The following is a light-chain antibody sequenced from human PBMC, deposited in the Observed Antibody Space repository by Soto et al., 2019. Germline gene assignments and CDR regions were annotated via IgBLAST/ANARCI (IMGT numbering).Light chain of an antibody. Sequence: EIVLTQSPATLSLSPGERATLSCRASQSVSSYLAWYQQKPGQAPRLPIYDASNRATGIPARFSGSGSGTDFTLTISSLEPEDSAVYYCQQRSNWPSGTFGQGTKV. CDR3: QQRSNWPSGT. V-gene: IGKV3-11*01. CDR1: QSVSSY. J-gene: IGKJ1*01. CDR2: DAS.